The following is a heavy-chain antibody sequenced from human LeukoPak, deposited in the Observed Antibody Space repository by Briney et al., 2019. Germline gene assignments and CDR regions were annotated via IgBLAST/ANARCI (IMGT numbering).Heavy chain of an antibody. CDR3: ARDHTNDYGDYRPLDY. CDR2: ISWNSGRI. J-gene: IGHJ4*02. Sequence: GGSLRLSCAASGFTFSDYYMSWVRQAPGKGLEWVSGISWNSGRIGYADSVKGRFTIARDNSKNTLYLQMNSLRAEDTAVYYCARDHTNDYGDYRPLDYWGQGTLVTVSS. V-gene: IGHV3-9*01. CDR1: GFTFSDYY. D-gene: IGHD4-17*01.